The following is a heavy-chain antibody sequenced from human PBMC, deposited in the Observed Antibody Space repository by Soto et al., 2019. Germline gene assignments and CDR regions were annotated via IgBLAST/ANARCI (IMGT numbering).Heavy chain of an antibody. J-gene: IGHJ4*02. CDR3: VRDHNWAFDY. D-gene: IGHD1-20*01. CDR1: GFTFSSYG. CDR2: IWYDGSNK. Sequence: PGGSLRLACAASGFTFSSYGMHWVRQAPGKGLEWVAVIWYDGSNKYYADSVKGRFTISRDNSKNTLYLQMNSLRVEDTALYYCVRDHNWAFDYWAPGTLVTVS. V-gene: IGHV3-33*01.